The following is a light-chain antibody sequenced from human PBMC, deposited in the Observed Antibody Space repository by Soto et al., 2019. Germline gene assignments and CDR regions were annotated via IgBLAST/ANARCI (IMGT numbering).Light chain of an antibody. CDR2: DAS. CDR3: QQRSNWPIT. CDR1: QSVGGY. J-gene: IGKJ5*01. Sequence: EIVMTQSPGTLSLSPGEIATLYCRASQSVGGYLAWYQQRPGQAPRVLIYDASNRATGIPVRFSGSGSGTDFTLTISSLEPEDFAVYYCQQRSNWPITFGQGTRLEIK. V-gene: IGKV3-11*01.